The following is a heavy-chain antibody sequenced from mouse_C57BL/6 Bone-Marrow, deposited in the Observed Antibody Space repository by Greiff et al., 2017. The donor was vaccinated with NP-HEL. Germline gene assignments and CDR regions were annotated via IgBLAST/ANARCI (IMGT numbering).Heavy chain of an antibody. D-gene: IGHD1-2*01. CDR1: GFTFSSYA. J-gene: IGHJ2*01. CDR2: ISDGGSYT. Sequence: EVQLVESGGGLVKPGGSLKLSCAASGFTFSSYAMSWVRQTPEKRLEWVATISDGGSYTYYPDNVKGRFTISRDNAKNNLYLQMSHLKSEDTAMYYCARGYYGLYFDYWGQGTTLTVSS. V-gene: IGHV5-4*01. CDR3: ARGYYGLYFDY.